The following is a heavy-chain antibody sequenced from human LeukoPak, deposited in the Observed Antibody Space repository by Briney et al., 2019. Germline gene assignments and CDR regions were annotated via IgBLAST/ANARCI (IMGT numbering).Heavy chain of an antibody. CDR3: ARDPHYDSSGYLGY. CDR2: ISSSGNTI. CDR1: GFTLSDYY. Sequence: GGSLRLSCAASGFTLSDYYMWWRREAPGEGQERGSYISSSGNTIYYGDAVKGRFTISKDNAKNSLYLQMNSLRAEDTAVYYCARDPHYDSSGYLGYWGQGTLVTVSS. J-gene: IGHJ4*02. D-gene: IGHD3-22*01. V-gene: IGHV3-11*01.